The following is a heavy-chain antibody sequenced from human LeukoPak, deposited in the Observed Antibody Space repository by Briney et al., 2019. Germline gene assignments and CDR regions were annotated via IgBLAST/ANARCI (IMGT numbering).Heavy chain of an antibody. V-gene: IGHV5-51*01. Sequence: GASLQISCQGSGSIFTSYWIGWVRQLPGKGLEWMGIIYPGDSDTRYSPSFQGQVTISADKSISTAYLQWSSLKASDTAMYYCATPSYYDGSGYYLDYWGQGTLVTVSS. J-gene: IGHJ4*02. CDR3: ATPSYYDGSGYYLDY. CDR1: GSIFTSYW. D-gene: IGHD3-22*01. CDR2: IYPGDSDT.